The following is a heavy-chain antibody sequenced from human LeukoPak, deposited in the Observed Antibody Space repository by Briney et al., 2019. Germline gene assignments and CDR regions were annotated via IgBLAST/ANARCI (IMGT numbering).Heavy chain of an antibody. CDR1: GFTFSSYS. Sequence: PGGSLRLSCAVSGFTFSSYSMNWVRQAPGKGLEWVSYISSSSSTIYYADSVKGRFTISRDNARNSLYLQMNSLRAEDTAVYYCAREYSSPDYWGQGTLVTVSS. CDR3: AREYSSPDY. CDR2: ISSSSSTI. J-gene: IGHJ4*02. V-gene: IGHV3-48*01. D-gene: IGHD6-13*01.